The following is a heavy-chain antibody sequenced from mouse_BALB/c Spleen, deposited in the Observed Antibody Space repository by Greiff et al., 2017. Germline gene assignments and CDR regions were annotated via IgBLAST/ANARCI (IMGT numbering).Heavy chain of an antibody. V-gene: IGHV3-8*02. CDR3: ARSTGNYEAMDY. Sequence: VQLQQSGPSLVKPSQTLSLPCSVTGVSITCGYCNWIWKFPGNKLEYMGYISYSGSTYYTHSLKSRISITRDTSKNQYYLQLNSVTTEDTATYFCARSTGNYEAMDYWGQGTSVTVSS. CDR1: GVSITCGY. CDR2: ISYSGST. D-gene: IGHD2-1*01. J-gene: IGHJ4*01.